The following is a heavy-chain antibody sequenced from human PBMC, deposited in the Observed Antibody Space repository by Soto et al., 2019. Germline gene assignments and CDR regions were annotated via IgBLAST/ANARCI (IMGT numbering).Heavy chain of an antibody. D-gene: IGHD2-8*01. CDR1: GFTFNNYA. V-gene: IGHV3-23*01. CDR3: AKEGGYCSNGVCRDFDY. J-gene: IGHJ4*02. CDR2: ISDSGDTT. Sequence: EVQLLQSGGGLVQPGGSLRLSCAASGFTFNNYAMSWVRQAPGKGLEWVAAISDSGDTTYYADSVKGRFTISRDNSKNMLYLQMNRLRAEDTAVYYCAKEGGYCSNGVCRDFDYWGQGTLVAVSS.